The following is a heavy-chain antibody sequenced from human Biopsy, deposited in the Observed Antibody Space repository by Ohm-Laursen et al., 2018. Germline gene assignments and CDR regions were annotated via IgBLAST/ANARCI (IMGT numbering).Heavy chain of an antibody. V-gene: IGHV1-24*01. J-gene: IGHJ4*02. Sequence: SVKVSRKVSRYTLTELSMHWVWQAPGRGLEWMGGFAPENGKTIYAQKFQGRITMTEDTSTDTAYMELSSLRSEDTAVYYCAADINVWNVNYWGQGTQVTVSS. CDR2: FAPENGKT. CDR1: RYTLTELS. CDR3: AADINVWNVNY. D-gene: IGHD1-1*01.